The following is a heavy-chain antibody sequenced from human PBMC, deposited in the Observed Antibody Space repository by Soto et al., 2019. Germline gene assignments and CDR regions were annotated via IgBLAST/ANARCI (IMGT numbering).Heavy chain of an antibody. CDR3: ARAGT. J-gene: IGHJ5*02. CDR1: GGSFRSYA. CDR2: NIPISGTT. V-gene: IGHV1-69*01. Sequence: QVQLVQSGAEVKKPGSSMKVSCKVSGGSFRSYAINWVREAPGQGLEWMGGNIPISGTTNYARKFQGRVTISADESTSTAYMDLSSLTYADTAVYYCARAGTWGQGSLVTVSS.